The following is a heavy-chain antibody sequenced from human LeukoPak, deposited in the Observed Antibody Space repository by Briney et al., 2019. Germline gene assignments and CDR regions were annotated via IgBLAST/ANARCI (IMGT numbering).Heavy chain of an antibody. Sequence: ASVTVSCKASGYTFSAYHMHWVRQAPGQGLEWMGWIDPDNGDTTYAQKFQGRVTMTRDTSITTAYLDLSSLTSDDTAVFYCARRTDYDSSGYFGYYYYMDVRGKGTTVTVSS. D-gene: IGHD3-22*01. CDR2: IDPDNGDT. V-gene: IGHV1-2*02. CDR1: GYTFSAYH. J-gene: IGHJ6*03. CDR3: ARRTDYDSSGYFGYYYYMDV.